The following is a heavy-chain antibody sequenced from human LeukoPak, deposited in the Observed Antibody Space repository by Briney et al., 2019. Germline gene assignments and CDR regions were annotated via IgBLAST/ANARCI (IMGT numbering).Heavy chain of an antibody. Sequence: GGSLRLSCTASGFTFGDYAMSWVRQAPGKGLEWVGFIRSKAYGGTTEYAASVKGRFTISRDDSKSIAHLQMNSLKTEDTAVYYCSRGRAEYYYYYGMDVWGKGTTVTVSS. V-gene: IGHV3-49*04. CDR2: IRSKAYGGTT. CDR3: SRGRAEYYYYYGMDV. J-gene: IGHJ6*04. D-gene: IGHD6-13*01. CDR1: GFTFGDYA.